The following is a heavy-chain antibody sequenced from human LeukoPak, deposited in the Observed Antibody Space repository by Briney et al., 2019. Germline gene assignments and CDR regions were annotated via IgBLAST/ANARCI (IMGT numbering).Heavy chain of an antibody. V-gene: IGHV3-9*01. CDR2: ISWNSGSI. CDR1: GFTFDDYA. CDR3: VKGSLYCSSTSCYGGILDY. D-gene: IGHD2-2*01. J-gene: IGHJ4*02. Sequence: SLRLSCAASGFTFDDYAMHWVRQAPGKGLEWVSGISWNSGSIGYADSVKGRFTISRDNAKNSLYLQMNSLRAEDTALYYCVKGSLYCSSTSCYGGILDYWSQGTLVTVSS.